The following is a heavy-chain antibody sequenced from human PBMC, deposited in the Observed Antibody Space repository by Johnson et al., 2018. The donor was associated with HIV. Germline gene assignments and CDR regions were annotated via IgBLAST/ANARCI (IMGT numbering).Heavy chain of an antibody. CDR2: IGKVSDT. CDR3: ARESRDGPNLRAFDI. J-gene: IGHJ3*02. D-gene: IGHD5-24*01. CDR1: GLIFDDYG. Sequence: VQLVESGGGVVRPGGSQRLSCAASGLIFDDYGMHWVRQTAVKGLEGVSAIGKVSDTHYSDSVKVRYRMSRENVKNSLYLQMNNLRAGDTAVYFCARESRDGPNLRAFDIWGQGTTVIVSS. V-gene: IGHV3-13*01.